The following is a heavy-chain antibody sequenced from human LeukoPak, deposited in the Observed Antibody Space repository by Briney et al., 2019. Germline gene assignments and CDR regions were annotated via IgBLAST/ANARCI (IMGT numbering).Heavy chain of an antibody. V-gene: IGHV3-23*01. CDR2: IRGSGDTT. J-gene: IGHJ4*02. D-gene: IGHD6-13*01. CDR3: ARDRIAAAWYFDY. CDR1: GVTLRNYG. Sequence: GGSLRLSCAASGVTLRNYGLSWVRHTPGKGLEWVSAIRGSGDTTFYADSVKGRFTISRDNSKNTLYLQMNSLRAEDTAVYYCARDRIAAAWYFDYWGQGTLVTVSS.